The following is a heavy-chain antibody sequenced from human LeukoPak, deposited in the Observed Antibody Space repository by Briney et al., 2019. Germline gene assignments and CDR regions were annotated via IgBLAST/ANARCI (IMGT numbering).Heavy chain of an antibody. J-gene: IGHJ4*02. CDR1: GFTFSSYE. D-gene: IGHD3-22*01. Sequence: GGSLRLSCAAAGFTFSSYEMNWVRQAPGKGLEWVSYISSSGSTIYYADSVKGRFTISRDNAKNSLYLQMNSLRAEDTAVYYCARESMIVVGAHDYWGQGTLVTVSS. CDR3: ARESMIVVGAHDY. CDR2: ISSSGSTI. V-gene: IGHV3-48*03.